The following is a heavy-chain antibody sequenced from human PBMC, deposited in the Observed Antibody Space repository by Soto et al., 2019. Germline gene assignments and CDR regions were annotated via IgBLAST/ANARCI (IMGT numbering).Heavy chain of an antibody. V-gene: IGHV1-18*01. J-gene: IGHJ6*02. CDR3: ARDFEGLVAAAGTGYYGMDV. CDR2: ISAYNGNT. D-gene: IGHD6-13*01. Sequence: QVQLVQSGAEVKKPGASVKVSCKASGYTFTSYGISWVRQAPGQGLEWMGWISAYNGNTNYAQKLQGRVTMTTDTSPSTAYMELRSLRSDDTAVYYCARDFEGLVAAAGTGYYGMDVWGQGTTVTVSS. CDR1: GYTFTSYG.